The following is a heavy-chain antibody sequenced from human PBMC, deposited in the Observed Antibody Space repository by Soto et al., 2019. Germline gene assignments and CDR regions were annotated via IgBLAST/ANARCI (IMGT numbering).Heavy chain of an antibody. J-gene: IGHJ5*02. CDR2: IYYSGST. V-gene: IGHV4-30-4*01. CDR3: ARDSGVVTRNWFDP. D-gene: IGHD3-3*01. Sequence: SETLSLTCTVSGGSISSGDYYWSWIRQPPGKGLEWIGYIYYSGSTYYNPSLKSRVTISVDTSKNQFSLKLSSVTAADTAVYYCARDSGVVTRNWFDPWGQGTLVTVSS. CDR1: GGSISSGDYY.